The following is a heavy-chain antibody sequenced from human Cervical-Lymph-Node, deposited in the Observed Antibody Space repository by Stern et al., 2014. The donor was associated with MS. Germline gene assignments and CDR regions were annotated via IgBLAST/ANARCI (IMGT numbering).Heavy chain of an antibody. CDR1: GFSFSSND. CDR2: ISSNGSRT. J-gene: IGHJ4*02. Sequence: AQLVESGGGLVHPGGSLRLSCAASGFSFSSNDMHWVRQAPGKGLEFFSAISSNGSRTYYASSVEVIFTISRDNSKNTLYLQMGSLRTDDMAVYYCARGGVGAITWGQGTLVTVSS. CDR3: ARGGVGAIT. D-gene: IGHD1-26*01. V-gene: IGHV3-64*01.